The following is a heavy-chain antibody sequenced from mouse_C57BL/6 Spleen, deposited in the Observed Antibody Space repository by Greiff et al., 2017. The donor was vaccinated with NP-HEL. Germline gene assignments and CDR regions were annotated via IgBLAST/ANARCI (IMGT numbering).Heavy chain of an antibody. Sequence: EVQLVESGGGLVQPKGSLKLSCAASGFSFNTYAMNWVRQAPGKGLEWVARIRSKSNNYATYYADSVKDRFTISRDDSERMLYLQMNNLKTEDTAMYYCVRCYGSSPAWFAYWGQGTLVTVSA. D-gene: IGHD1-1*01. CDR1: GFSFNTYA. V-gene: IGHV10-1*01. CDR3: VRCYGSSPAWFAY. CDR2: IRSKSNNYAT. J-gene: IGHJ3*01.